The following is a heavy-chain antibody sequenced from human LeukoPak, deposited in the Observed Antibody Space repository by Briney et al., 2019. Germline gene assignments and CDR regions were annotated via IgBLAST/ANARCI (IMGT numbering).Heavy chain of an antibody. Sequence: GRSLRLSCAASGFTFSNYGLHWVRQAPGKGLEWVAVISYDESNKYYADSVKGRFTISRGNSKNTLYPQMNSLRAEDTAAYYCAIGGVATTGDWFDPWGQGTLVTVSS. V-gene: IGHV3-30*03. J-gene: IGHJ5*02. CDR2: ISYDESNK. CDR1: GFTFSNYG. D-gene: IGHD5-12*01. CDR3: AIGGVATTGDWFDP.